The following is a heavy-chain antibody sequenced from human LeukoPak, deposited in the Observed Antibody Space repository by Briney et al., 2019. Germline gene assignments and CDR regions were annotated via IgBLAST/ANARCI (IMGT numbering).Heavy chain of an antibody. J-gene: IGHJ4*02. CDR1: GGSISSYY. CDR2: IYTSGST. V-gene: IGHV4-4*07. Sequence: PSETLSLTCTVSGGSISSYYWSWIRQPAGKGLEWIGRIYTSGSTNYNPSLKSRVTMPVDTSKNQFSLKLSSVTAADTAVYYCARENGDYVSYYFDYWGQGTLVTVSS. D-gene: IGHD4-17*01. CDR3: ARENGDYVSYYFDY.